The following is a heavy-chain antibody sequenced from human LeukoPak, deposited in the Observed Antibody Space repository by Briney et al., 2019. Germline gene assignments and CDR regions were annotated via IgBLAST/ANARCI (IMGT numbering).Heavy chain of an antibody. CDR1: LYTLTSYG. V-gene: IGHV1-18*01. D-gene: IGHD2-2*02. Sequence: GGSVKVSCKASLYTLTSYGINWVRQAPGQGGEWMGWISAYNGNTNDAQKLQCRVTMTTDTSTSTAYMELRSLRSDDTAVYYCARDLYTPIPFDYWGQGTLVTVSS. CDR3: ARDLYTPIPFDY. CDR2: ISAYNGNT. J-gene: IGHJ4*02.